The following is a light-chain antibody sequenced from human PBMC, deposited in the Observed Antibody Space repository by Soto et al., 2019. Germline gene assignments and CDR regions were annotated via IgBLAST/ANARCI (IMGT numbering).Light chain of an antibody. CDR3: EQTYSTPVT. CDR1: QKINNY. V-gene: IGKV1-39*01. Sequence: DIQMTQSPSSLSASVGDRVTVTCRTSQKINNYLNWYQQKPGKAPKLLIYGASSVQSGVPLRFSGSGSGKEFTLTISSLQPEDFAIYYCEQTYSTPVTFGQGTRLEVK. J-gene: IGKJ5*01. CDR2: GAS.